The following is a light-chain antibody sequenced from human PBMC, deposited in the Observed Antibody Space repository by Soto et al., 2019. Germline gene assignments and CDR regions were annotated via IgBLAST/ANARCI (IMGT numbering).Light chain of an antibody. CDR1: SGDVGRYDR. CDR2: EVT. Sequence: QSVLTQPPSVSGSPGQSVTISCTGTSGDVGRYDRVSWFQQHPGTAPKLMLYEVTNRPSGVPDRFSGSISGNTASLTISGLQAEDEADYFCSSYTSSMTNVFGTGTKLTVL. V-gene: IGLV2-18*02. J-gene: IGLJ1*01. CDR3: SSYTSSMTNV.